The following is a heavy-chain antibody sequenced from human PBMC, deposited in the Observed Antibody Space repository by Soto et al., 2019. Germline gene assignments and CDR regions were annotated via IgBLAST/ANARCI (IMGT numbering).Heavy chain of an antibody. D-gene: IGHD2-2*01. CDR2: IYHSGST. J-gene: IGHJ5*02. V-gene: IGHV4-31*03. CDR1: GGSISSNGSANC. CDR3: ARAGDIVVVPAAKGAIWFDP. Sequence: PSETLSLTCTVSGGSISSNGSANCWSWIRQLPGKGLEWIGDIYHSGSTYYNPPLKSRVTISVDTSKNQFSLRLSSVTAADTAVYYCARAGDIVVVPAAKGAIWFDPWGQGTLVTVSS.